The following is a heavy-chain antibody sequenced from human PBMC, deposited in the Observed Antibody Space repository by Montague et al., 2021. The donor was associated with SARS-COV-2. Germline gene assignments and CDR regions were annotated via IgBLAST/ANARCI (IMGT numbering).Heavy chain of an antibody. J-gene: IGHJ6*02. CDR1: GFSLSTSGMG. CDR3: ARRTYDILTGYGYGKDV. D-gene: IGHD3-9*01. V-gene: IGHV2-70*11. CDR2: IYWDDDK. Sequence: ALVKPTQTLTLTCTFSGFSLSTSGMGVSWIRQPPGKALEWLARIYWDDDKYYSTSLKTRLTISKDTSKNQVVLTMTNMDPVDTATYYCARRTYDILTGYGYGKDVWGQGTTVTVSS.